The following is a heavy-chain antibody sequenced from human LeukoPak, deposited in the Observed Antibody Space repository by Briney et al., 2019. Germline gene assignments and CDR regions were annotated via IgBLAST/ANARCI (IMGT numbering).Heavy chain of an antibody. CDR3: AKVVYYDNSGYLH. D-gene: IGHD3-22*01. CDR2: ISGNDGNT. J-gene: IGHJ1*01. CDR1: GFTFSSYS. V-gene: IGHV3-23*01. Sequence: PGGSLRLSCAASGFTFSSYSMNWVRQAPGKGLEWVSGISGNDGNTYYADSVKGRFIISRDNSKNTLYLQMNSLRAEDTAIYYCAKVVYYDNSGYLHWGRGTLVTVSS.